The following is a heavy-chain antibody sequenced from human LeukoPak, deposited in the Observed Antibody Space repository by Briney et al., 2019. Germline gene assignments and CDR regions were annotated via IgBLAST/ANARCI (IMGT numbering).Heavy chain of an antibody. D-gene: IGHD1-7*01. CDR3: VRSISGTLFDY. CDR2: IYVSGST. CDR1: GGSISSHY. J-gene: IGHJ4*02. V-gene: IGHV4-4*07. Sequence: SETLSLTCTVSGGSISSHYWSWVRQSAGKGLEWIGRIYVSGSTNYNPSLKTRVTMSIDKSKNHFSLKLSSVTAADTAVYYCVRSISGTLFDYWGQGTLVTVSS.